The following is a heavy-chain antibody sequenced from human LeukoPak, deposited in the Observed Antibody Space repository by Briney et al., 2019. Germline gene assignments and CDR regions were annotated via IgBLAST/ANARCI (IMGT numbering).Heavy chain of an antibody. CDR2: IYSGGST. CDR1: GFTVSSNY. Sequence: GGSLRLSCAASGFTVSSNYMSWVRQAPGKGLEWVSVIYSGGSTYYADSVKGRFTISRDNSKNTLYLQMNSLRAEDTAVYYCARRVVVPAAPYYFDYWGRGTLVTVSS. V-gene: IGHV3-53*01. D-gene: IGHD2-2*01. CDR3: ARRVVVPAAPYYFDY. J-gene: IGHJ4*02.